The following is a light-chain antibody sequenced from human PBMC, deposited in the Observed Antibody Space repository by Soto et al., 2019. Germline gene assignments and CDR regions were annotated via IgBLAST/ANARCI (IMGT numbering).Light chain of an antibody. J-gene: IGKJ1*01. CDR1: QNINTW. CDR3: QLDEIYSWT. CDR2: RAS. Sequence: IQNTQFRFTLSAYIGDRVTITCRASQNINTWLAWYQQKPGKGPTLLIYRASRLESGVPSRFSGSGSGTEFALTISSLQPSDFATYYCQLDEIYSWTLGHVAKVDVK. V-gene: IGKV1-5*03.